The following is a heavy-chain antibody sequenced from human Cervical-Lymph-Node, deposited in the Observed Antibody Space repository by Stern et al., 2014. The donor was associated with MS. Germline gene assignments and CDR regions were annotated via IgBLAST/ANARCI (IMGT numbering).Heavy chain of an antibody. CDR3: ARDPGYGDYYYSGMDV. Sequence: QVQLQESGPRLVKPSETLSLTCTVSVGSISSYYWTWLRQSPGKGLEWIGYINYSGATDYNPSLKSRVSISVDTSKNQFSLKLSSVTAADTAVYYCARDPGYGDYYYSGMDVWGQGTTVTVSS. CDR1: VGSISSYY. J-gene: IGHJ6*02. CDR2: INYSGAT. D-gene: IGHD4-17*01. V-gene: IGHV4-59*12.